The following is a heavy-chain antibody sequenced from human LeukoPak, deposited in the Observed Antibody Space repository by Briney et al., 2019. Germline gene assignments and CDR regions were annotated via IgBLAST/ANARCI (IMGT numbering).Heavy chain of an antibody. V-gene: IGHV3-11*01. CDR3: AKVAIAAAGTQGYFDY. D-gene: IGHD6-13*01. CDR2: ISSSGSTI. Sequence: GGSLRLSCAASGFTFSDYYMSWIRQAPGKGLEWVSYISSSGSTIYYADSVKGRFTISRDNAKNSLYLQMNSLRAEDTALYYCAKVAIAAAGTQGYFDYWGQGTLVTVSS. J-gene: IGHJ4*02. CDR1: GFTFSDYY.